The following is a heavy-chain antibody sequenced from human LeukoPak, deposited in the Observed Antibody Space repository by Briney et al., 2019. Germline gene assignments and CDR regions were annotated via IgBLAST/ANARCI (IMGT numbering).Heavy chain of an antibody. D-gene: IGHD3-10*01. CDR1: GGSISSGGYS. V-gene: IGHV4-30-2*01. CDR3: ASRTMVRELDY. J-gene: IGHJ4*02. Sequence: SQTLSLTCAVSGGSISSGGYSWSWIRQPPGKGLEWIGYIYHSGSTYYNPSLKSRVTISVDRSKNQFSLKLSSVTAADTAVYYCASRTMVRELDYWGQGTLVTVSS. CDR2: IYHSGST.